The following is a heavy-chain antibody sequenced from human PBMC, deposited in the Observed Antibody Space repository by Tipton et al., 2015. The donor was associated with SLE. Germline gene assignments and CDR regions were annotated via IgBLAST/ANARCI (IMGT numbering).Heavy chain of an antibody. CDR3: ARHEAYSGSSPFDI. CDR2: IYYSGST. J-gene: IGHJ3*02. Sequence: TLSLTCTVSGSSVSSGSYYWAWIRQPPGKGPEWIGTIYYSGSTYYYPSLKSRLTISVDTSKNQFSLKLSSVTAADTAVYYCARHEAYSGSSPFDIWGHGTMVTVSS. D-gene: IGHD1-26*01. CDR1: GSSVSSGSYY. V-gene: IGHV4-39*01.